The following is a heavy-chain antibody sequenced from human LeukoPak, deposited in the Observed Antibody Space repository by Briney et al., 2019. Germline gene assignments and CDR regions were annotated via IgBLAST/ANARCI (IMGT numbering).Heavy chain of an antibody. CDR3: AKNWGGVDY. CDR2: ISNSGDST. V-gene: IGHV3-23*01. J-gene: IGHJ4*02. Sequence: SGGSLRLSCAASGFSFGSYAMTWVRQAPGKGLEWVSGISNSGDSTYYADSVRGRFTISRDNSKSTLYVQMNSLRAEDTAIYYCAKNWGGVDYWGQGTLVTVSS. D-gene: IGHD3-10*01. CDR1: GFSFGSYA.